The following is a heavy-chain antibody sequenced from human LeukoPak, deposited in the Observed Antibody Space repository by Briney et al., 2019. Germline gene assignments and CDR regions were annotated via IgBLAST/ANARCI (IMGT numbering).Heavy chain of an antibody. CDR1: GFTFSDHY. D-gene: IGHD1-26*01. CDR2: IRDKGNSYTT. J-gene: IGHJ4*02. CDR3: TRDRSGSYEGDFDY. Sequence: GGSLRLSCAASGFTFSDHYMDWVRQAPGKGLEWVGRIRDKGNSYTTEYAPSVKGRFTISRDDSKNSLYLQMNSLKTEDTAAYYCTRDRSGSYEGDFDYWGQGTLVTVSS. V-gene: IGHV3-72*01.